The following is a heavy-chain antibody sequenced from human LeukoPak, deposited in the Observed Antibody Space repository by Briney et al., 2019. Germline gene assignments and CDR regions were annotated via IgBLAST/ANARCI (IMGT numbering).Heavy chain of an antibody. D-gene: IGHD3-16*01. V-gene: IGHV3-23*01. CDR3: AKDNSLRLTQRGYFEY. CDR2: ISGSGSST. CDR1: RFTFSNYA. Sequence: GGSLRLSCAASRFTFSNYAMSWVRQAPGKGLEWVSGISGSGSSTYYADSVKGRFTISRDNSKNTLYLQMNSLRAEDTAVYYCAKDNSLRLTQRGYFEYWGQGTLVTVSS. J-gene: IGHJ4*02.